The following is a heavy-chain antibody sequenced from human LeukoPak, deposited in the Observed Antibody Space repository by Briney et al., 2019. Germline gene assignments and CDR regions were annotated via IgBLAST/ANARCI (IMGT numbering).Heavy chain of an antibody. CDR1: GFTFSSYG. Sequence: QSGGSLRLSCAASGFTFSSYGMHWVRQAPGKGLEWVAVISYDGSNKYYADSVKGRFTISRDNSKNTLYLQMNSLRAEDTAAYYCAKNYYGSEGRYYYYYGMDVWGQGTTVTVSS. CDR2: ISYDGSNK. D-gene: IGHD3-10*01. J-gene: IGHJ6*02. V-gene: IGHV3-30*19. CDR3: AKNYYGSEGRYYYYYGMDV.